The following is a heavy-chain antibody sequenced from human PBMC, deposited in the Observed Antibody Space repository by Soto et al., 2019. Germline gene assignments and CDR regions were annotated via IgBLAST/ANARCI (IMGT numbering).Heavy chain of an antibody. CDR3: AKESSTVFSRDFYYGMDV. CDR2: ISGSGGST. Sequence: GGSLRLSCAASGVTFSSYAMSWVRRAPGKGLEWVSAISGSGGSTYYADSVKGRFTISRDNSKNTLYLQMNSLRAEDTAVYYCAKESSTVFSRDFYYGMDVWGQGTTVTVSS. V-gene: IGHV3-23*01. CDR1: GVTFSSYA. D-gene: IGHD2-2*01. J-gene: IGHJ6*02.